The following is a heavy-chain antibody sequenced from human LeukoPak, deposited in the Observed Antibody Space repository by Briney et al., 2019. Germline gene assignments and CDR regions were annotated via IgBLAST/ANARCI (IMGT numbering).Heavy chain of an antibody. J-gene: IGHJ4*02. Sequence: GGSLRLSCAASGFTVSFYAMSWVRQAPGKGLEWVSVIAGGGSSTYYADSVKGRFTISRDNSKNTLYLQMNSLRVGDTAVYYCVRGCSDTCYRFDYWGQGTLVTVSS. CDR1: GFTVSFYA. CDR3: VRGCSDTCYRFDY. D-gene: IGHD2-15*01. V-gene: IGHV3-23*01. CDR2: IAGGGSST.